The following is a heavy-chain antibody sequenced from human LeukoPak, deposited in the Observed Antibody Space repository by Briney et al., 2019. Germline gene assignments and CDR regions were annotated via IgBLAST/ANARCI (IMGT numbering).Heavy chain of an antibody. V-gene: IGHV4-4*07. J-gene: IGHJ4*02. CDR3: AGAQAESGWYRY. Sequence: SETLSLTCTVSGGSISSYYWSWIRQPAGKGLEWIGRIYTSGSTNYNPSLKSRVTMSVDTSKNQFSLKLGSVTAADTAVYYCAGAQAESGWYRYWGQGTLVTVSS. CDR1: GGSISSYY. D-gene: IGHD6-19*01. CDR2: IYTSGST.